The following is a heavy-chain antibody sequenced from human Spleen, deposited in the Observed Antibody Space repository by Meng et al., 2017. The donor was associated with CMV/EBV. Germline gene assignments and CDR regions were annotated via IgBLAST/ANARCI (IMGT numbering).Heavy chain of an antibody. V-gene: IGHV3-74*01. CDR3: ARGFRRYDFWSGYDRGEFDY. D-gene: IGHD3-3*01. J-gene: IGHJ4*02. CDR2: INSDGSNT. Sequence: GESLKISCAASGFTFSSYSMNWVRQAPGKGLVWVSRINSDGSNTSYADSVKGRFTMSKDNANNTLYLQMNSLRAEDTAVYYCARGFRRYDFWSGYDRGEFDYWGQGTLVTVSS. CDR1: GFTFSSYS.